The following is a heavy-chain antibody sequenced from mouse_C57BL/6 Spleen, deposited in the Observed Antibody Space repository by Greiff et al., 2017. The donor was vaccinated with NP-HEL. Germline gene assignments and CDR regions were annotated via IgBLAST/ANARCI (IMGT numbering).Heavy chain of an antibody. J-gene: IGHJ4*01. Sequence: LQQPGPELVKPGASGKISCKASGYSFTDYNMNWVKQSKGKSLEWIGVINPNYGTTSYNQKFKGKATLTVDQSSSTAYRQLNSLTSEDSAVYYCARRRGYGKGGGAMDYWGQGTSVTVSS. CDR3: ARRRGYGKGGGAMDY. D-gene: IGHD2-1*01. CDR2: INPNYGTT. CDR1: GYSFTDYN. V-gene: IGHV1-39*01.